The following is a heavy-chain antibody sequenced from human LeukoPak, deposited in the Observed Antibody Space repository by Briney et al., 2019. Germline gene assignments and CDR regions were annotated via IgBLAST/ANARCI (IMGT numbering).Heavy chain of an antibody. Sequence: SETLSLTCGVYGGSFSGNYWNWIRQPPGKGLEWIGEINHSGSTNYNPSLKSRVTISVDTSKNQFSLKLSSVTAADTALYYCARGVGRITLIIALDFWGQGTLVTVSS. V-gene: IGHV4-34*01. CDR1: GGSFSGNY. J-gene: IGHJ4*02. D-gene: IGHD3-22*01. CDR3: ARGVGRITLIIALDF. CDR2: INHSGST.